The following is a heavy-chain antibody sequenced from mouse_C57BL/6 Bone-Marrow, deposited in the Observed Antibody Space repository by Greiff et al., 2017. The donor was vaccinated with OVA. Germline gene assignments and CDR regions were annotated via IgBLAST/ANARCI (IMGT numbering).Heavy chain of an antibody. V-gene: IGHV1-81*01. J-gene: IGHJ2*01. Sequence: VQLQLSGAELARPGASVKLSCKASGYPFTSYGISWVKQRTGQGLEWIGEIYPRSGNTYYNEKFKGKATLTADKSSSTAYMELRSLTSEDSAVYFCARRGRTAQAPFGYWGQGTTLTVSS. CDR2: IYPRSGNT. CDR3: ARRGRTAQAPFGY. D-gene: IGHD3-2*02. CDR1: GYPFTSYG.